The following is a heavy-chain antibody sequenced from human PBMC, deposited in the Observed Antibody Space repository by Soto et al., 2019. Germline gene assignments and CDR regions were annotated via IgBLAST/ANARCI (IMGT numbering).Heavy chain of an antibody. J-gene: IGHJ4*02. CDR2: IIPIFGTA. V-gene: IGHV1-69*01. CDR3: ARDLGSYSPRPGYYFDY. D-gene: IGHD4-4*01. Sequence: QVQLVQSGAEVKKPGSSVKVSCKASGGTFSSYAISWVRQAPGQGLEWMGGIIPIFGTANYAQKFQGRVTITADESTSTAYKELSSLRSEDTAVYYCARDLGSYSPRPGYYFDYWGQGTLVTVSS. CDR1: GGTFSSYA.